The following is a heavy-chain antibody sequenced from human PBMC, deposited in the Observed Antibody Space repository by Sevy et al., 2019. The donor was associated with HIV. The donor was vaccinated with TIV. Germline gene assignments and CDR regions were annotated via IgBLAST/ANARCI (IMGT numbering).Heavy chain of an antibody. CDR3: AKDPTAYCSGGSCWFDY. Sequence: GGSLRLSCVASGFTFSSYAMSWVRQAPGKGLEWVSAISGSGGSTYYADSVKGRFTISRDNSKNTLYLQMNSLRAEDTAVYYCAKDPTAYCSGGSCWFDYWGQGTLVTVSS. CDR1: GFTFSSYA. V-gene: IGHV3-23*01. D-gene: IGHD2-15*01. CDR2: ISGSGGST. J-gene: IGHJ4*02.